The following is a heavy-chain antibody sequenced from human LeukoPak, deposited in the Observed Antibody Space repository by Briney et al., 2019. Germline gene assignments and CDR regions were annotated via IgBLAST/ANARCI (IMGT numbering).Heavy chain of an antibody. CDR1: GGTFSSYA. J-gene: IGHJ4*02. CDR2: IIPIFGTA. D-gene: IGHD3-3*01. Sequence: ASVKISCKASGGTFSSYAISWVRQAPGQGLEWMGRIIPIFGTANYAQKFQGRVTITTDESTSTAYMELSSLRSEDTAVYYCARNSYDFWSGSFDYWDQGTLVTVSS. V-gene: IGHV1-69*05. CDR3: ARNSYDFWSGSFDY.